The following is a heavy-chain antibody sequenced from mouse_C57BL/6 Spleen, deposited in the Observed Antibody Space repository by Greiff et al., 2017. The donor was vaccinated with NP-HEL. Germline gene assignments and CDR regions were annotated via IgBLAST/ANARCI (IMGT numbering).Heavy chain of an antibody. J-gene: IGHJ2*01. D-gene: IGHD2-5*01. CDR2: IYPENGDT. CDR1: GYAFSSYW. CDR3: TRATYYSNLGD. Sequence: QVQLQQSGAELVKPGASVKISCKASGYAFSSYWMNWVKQRPVKGLEWIGQIYPENGDTNYNGKFKGKAILTADKSSSTAYMQLRSLTSEDSAVYYCTRATYYSNLGDWGKGTTLTVSS. V-gene: IGHV1-80*01.